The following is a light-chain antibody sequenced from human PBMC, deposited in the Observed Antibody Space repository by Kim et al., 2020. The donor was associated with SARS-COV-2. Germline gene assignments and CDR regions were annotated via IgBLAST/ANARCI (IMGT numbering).Light chain of an antibody. CDR1: SGSIDDNT. CDR2: EDD. CDR3: QSYNRDNVI. Sequence: GQTVPDYCTRGSGSIDDNTVQWYQQRPGGAPTPVIYEDDQRPSGVSDRFSGSIDNSSNSASLTISGLRTEDEADYYCQSYNRDNVIFGGGTQLTVL. V-gene: IGLV6-57*03. J-gene: IGLJ2*01.